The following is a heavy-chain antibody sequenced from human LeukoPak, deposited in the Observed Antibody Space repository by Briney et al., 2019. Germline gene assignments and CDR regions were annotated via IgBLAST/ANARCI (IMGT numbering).Heavy chain of an antibody. D-gene: IGHD1-26*01. CDR1: GFTFSTYA. J-gene: IGHJ3*02. V-gene: IGHV3-23*01. CDR3: VRDRRSGAFSVDACDI. Sequence: GGSLRLSCAASGFTFSTYAMSWVRQAPGEGLEWVSTLSGSGAYTYSADSVKGRFTISRDNSENTMHLQMNSLRAEDTAVYYCVRDRRSGAFSVDACDIWGQGTMVIVSS. CDR2: LSGSGAYT.